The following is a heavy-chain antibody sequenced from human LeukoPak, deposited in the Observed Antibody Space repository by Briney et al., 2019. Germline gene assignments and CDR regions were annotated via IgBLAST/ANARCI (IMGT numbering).Heavy chain of an antibody. J-gene: IGHJ4*02. CDR2: IYYSGST. CDR1: GGSISSSSYY. CDR3: ARRTYYDYVWGSYPRGYFDY. Sequence: PSETLSLTCTVSGGSISSSSYYWGWIRQPPGKGLEWIGSIYYSGSTYYNPSLKSRVTISVDTSKNQISLKLSSVTAADTAVYYCARRTYYDYVWGSYPRGYFDYWGQGTLVTVSS. D-gene: IGHD3-16*02. V-gene: IGHV4-39*01.